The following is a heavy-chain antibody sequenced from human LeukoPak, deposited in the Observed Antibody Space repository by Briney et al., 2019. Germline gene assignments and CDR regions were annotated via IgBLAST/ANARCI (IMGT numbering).Heavy chain of an antibody. CDR2: INPSGGST. Sequence: ASVKVSCKASGYTFTSYYMHWVRQAPGQGLEWMGIINPSGGSTSYAQKFQGRVTMTRYMSTSTVYMELSSLRSEDTAVYYYAREKLGSSGWGAPFDYWGQGTLVTVSS. V-gene: IGHV1-46*01. CDR1: GYTFTSYY. J-gene: IGHJ4*02. D-gene: IGHD6-19*01. CDR3: AREKLGSSGWGAPFDY.